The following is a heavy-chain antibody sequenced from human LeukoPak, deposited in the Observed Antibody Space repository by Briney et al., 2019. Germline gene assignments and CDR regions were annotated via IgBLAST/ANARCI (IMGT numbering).Heavy chain of an antibody. V-gene: IGHV1-69*13. D-gene: IGHD6-13*01. CDR2: IIPIFGTA. CDR1: GGTFSSYA. J-gene: IGHJ6*03. Sequence: SVKVSCKASGGTFSSYAISWVRQAPGQGLEWMGGIIPIFGTANYAQKFQGRVTITADESTSTAYMELSSLRSEDTAVYYCGCRSEQLTYYYYMDVWGKGTTVTTSS. CDR3: GCRSEQLTYYYYMDV.